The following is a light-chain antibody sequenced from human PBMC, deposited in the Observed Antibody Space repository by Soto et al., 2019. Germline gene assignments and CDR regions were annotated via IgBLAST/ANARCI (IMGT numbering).Light chain of an antibody. CDR3: QQYINWSLHT. Sequence: TVMTQSPATLSVSPGERVTLSCRASQSVGTNLAWYQQRPGQAPRLLIYGPSTRATGVPARFSGSGSGTEFTLTVSSLQSEDLADYYGQQYINWSLHTLGQGTKVEIK. J-gene: IGKJ2*01. CDR2: GPS. CDR1: QSVGTN. V-gene: IGKV3-15*01.